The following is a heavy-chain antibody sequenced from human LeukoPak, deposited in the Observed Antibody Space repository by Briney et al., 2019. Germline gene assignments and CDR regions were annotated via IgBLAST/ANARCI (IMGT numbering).Heavy chain of an antibody. D-gene: IGHD5-18*01. V-gene: IGHV3-21*01. CDR2: ISSSSHYI. J-gene: IGHJ4*02. CDR1: GFTFSSYS. Sequence: RPGGSLRLSCAASGFTFSSYSLNWVRQAPGMGLEWVSSISSSSHYIYYADSVKGRFTISRDNAKNSLYLQMNSLRAEDTAVYYCARDGDTAMVHGYWGQGTLVTVSS. CDR3: ARDGDTAMVHGY.